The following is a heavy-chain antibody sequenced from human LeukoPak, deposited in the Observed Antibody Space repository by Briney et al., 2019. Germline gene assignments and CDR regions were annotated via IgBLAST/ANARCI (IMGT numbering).Heavy chain of an antibody. V-gene: IGHV3-53*01. D-gene: IGHD3-22*01. J-gene: IGHJ1*01. CDR1: GFTVSSNY. Sequence: GGSLRLSCAASGFTVSSNYMSWVRQAPGKGLEWVSVIYSGGYTYYADSVKGRFTISRDNSKNTLYLQMNSLRAEDTAVYYCARCGSDSSGLEYFQHWGQGTLVTVSS. CDR3: ARCGSDSSGLEYFQH. CDR2: IYSGGYT.